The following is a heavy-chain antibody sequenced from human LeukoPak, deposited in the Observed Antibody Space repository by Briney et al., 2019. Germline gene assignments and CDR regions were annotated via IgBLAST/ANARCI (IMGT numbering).Heavy chain of an antibody. Sequence: SETLSLTCAVYGGSFSGYYWSWIRQPPGKGLEWIGEINHSGSTNYNPSLKSRVTISVDTSKNQFSLKLSSVTAADMAVYYCARAVTTGGYYYYYGMDVWGQGTTVTVSS. CDR2: INHSGST. CDR3: ARAVTTGGYYYYYGMDV. CDR1: GGSFSGYY. D-gene: IGHD4-11*01. V-gene: IGHV4-34*01. J-gene: IGHJ6*02.